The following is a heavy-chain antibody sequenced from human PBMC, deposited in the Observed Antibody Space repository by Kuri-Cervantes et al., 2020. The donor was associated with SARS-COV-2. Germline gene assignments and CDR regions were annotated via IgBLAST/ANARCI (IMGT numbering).Heavy chain of an antibody. CDR2: MSPEKDIR. D-gene: IGHD4-11*01. CDR1: GYTLTTYY. V-gene: IGHV1-2*02. J-gene: IGHJ5*01. Sequence: GGSLRLSCKASGYTLTTYYVHWVRQAPGQGLEWMGWMSPEKDIRNYGPKFRGRVTMTRDTSIGTDYMTLSGLKSDDTATYYCAIYSSMSYIPFTPLDSWGQGTPVTVSS. CDR3: AIYSSMSYIPFTPLDS.